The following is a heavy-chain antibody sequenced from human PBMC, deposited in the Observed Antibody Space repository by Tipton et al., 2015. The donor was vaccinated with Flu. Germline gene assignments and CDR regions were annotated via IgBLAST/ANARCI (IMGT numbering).Heavy chain of an antibody. CDR1: GDSIRGYY. J-gene: IGHJ4*02. V-gene: IGHV4-59*01. CDR2: VYYTGST. D-gene: IGHD2-21*01. Sequence: LRLSCTVSGDSIRGYYWNWIRQFPGKGLEWIGFVYYTGSTNYKSSLKSRVTISTDTSTNQVSLKMNSVIAADTAVYYCARGPPGPSIRAYYFDIWGQGALVTVSS. CDR3: ARGPPGPSIRAYYFDI.